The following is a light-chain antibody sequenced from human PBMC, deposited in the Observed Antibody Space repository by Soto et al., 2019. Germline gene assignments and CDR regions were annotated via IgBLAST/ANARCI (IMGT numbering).Light chain of an antibody. Sequence: HSALTQPASVSGSPGQSITISCTGTSSDVGNYDYVSCYQQYPGKAPKLMIYAVSRRLSGVSNRFSGSKSGNTASLTLSGLQAEDEADYYSASYTPSSTYVFGTGTKLTVL. V-gene: IGLV2-14*03. J-gene: IGLJ1*01. CDR2: AVS. CDR1: SSDVGNYDY. CDR3: ASYTPSSTYV.